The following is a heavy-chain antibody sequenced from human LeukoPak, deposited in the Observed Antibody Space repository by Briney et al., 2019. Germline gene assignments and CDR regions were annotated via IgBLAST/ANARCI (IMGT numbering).Heavy chain of an antibody. V-gene: IGHV3-21*01. Sequence: GGSLRLSCAASGFTFSSYSMNWVRQAPGKGLEWVSSISSSSRYIYYADSVKGRFTISRDNAKNSLYLQMNSLRAEDTAVYYCARDSARPAESAFDPWGQGTLVTVSS. CDR1: GFTFSSYS. CDR2: ISSSSRYI. CDR3: ARDSARPAESAFDP. D-gene: IGHD6-6*01. J-gene: IGHJ5*02.